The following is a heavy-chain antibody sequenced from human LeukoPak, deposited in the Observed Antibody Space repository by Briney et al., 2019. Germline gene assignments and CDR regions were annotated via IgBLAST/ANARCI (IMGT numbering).Heavy chain of an antibody. D-gene: IGHD3-3*01. V-gene: IGHV4-30-4*01. J-gene: IGHJ4*02. Sequence: PSETLSLTCTVSGGSISSGDYYWSWFRQPPGKGLEWIGYIYYSASTYYNPSLKSRVTISVDTSKNQFSLKLCSVTASDSAVYYCAGVYDFWSGYYHDVWGQGTLVTVSS. CDR3: AGVYDFWSGYYHDV. CDR2: IYYSAST. CDR1: GGSISSGDYY.